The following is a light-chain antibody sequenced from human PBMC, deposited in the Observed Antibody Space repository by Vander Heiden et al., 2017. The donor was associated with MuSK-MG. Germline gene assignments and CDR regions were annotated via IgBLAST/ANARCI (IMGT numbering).Light chain of an antibody. CDR2: GAS. CDR3: QHYGSSSWT. Sequence: EVVLTQSPGTLSLSPGERAALSCRASQTISSTYVAWYHQKPGQAPRLLIYGASSRATDIADRFSGSGSGTDFSLTISRLEPEDFAVYYCQHYGSSSWTFGQGTKVEIK. J-gene: IGKJ1*01. CDR1: QTISSTY. V-gene: IGKV3-20*01.